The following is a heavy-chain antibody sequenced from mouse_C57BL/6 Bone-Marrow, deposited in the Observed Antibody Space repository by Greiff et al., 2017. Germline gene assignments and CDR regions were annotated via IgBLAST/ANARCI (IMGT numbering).Heavy chain of an antibody. CDR1: GFNIKDDY. J-gene: IGHJ1*03. CDR3: TTDTTVVAQIWYFDV. D-gene: IGHD1-1*01. CDR2: IDPENGDT. V-gene: IGHV14-4*01. Sequence: VQLQQSGAELVRPGASVKLSCTASGFNIKDDYMHWVKQRPEQGLEWIGWIDPENGDTEYASKFQGKATITADTSSNTAYLQLSSLTSEDTAVYYCTTDTTVVAQIWYFDVWGTGTTVTVSS.